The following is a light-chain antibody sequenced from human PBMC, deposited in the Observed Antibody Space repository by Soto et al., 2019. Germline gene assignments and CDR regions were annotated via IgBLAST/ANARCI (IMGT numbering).Light chain of an antibody. J-gene: IGKJ1*01. CDR1: QGIRND. CDR2: GAS. CDR3: LQDYNLPWT. V-gene: IGKV1-6*01. Sequence: AIPMTQSPSSLSASVGDRVTITCRASQGIRNDLGWYQQKAGEAPKLLVYGASTSQSGVPSRFSGSGSGTDFTLTISSLQPEDSATYFCLQDYNLPWTFGQGTKVEIK.